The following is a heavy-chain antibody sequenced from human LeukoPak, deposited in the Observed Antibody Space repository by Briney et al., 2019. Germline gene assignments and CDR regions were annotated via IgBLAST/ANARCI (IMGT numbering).Heavy chain of an antibody. D-gene: IGHD3-10*01. V-gene: IGHV1-2*02. CDR3: ALIGDHAWFDP. CDR1: GYTFSGYY. Sequence: ASVKVSCKASGYTFSGYYIFWVRRAPGQGLEWMGWINPNSGGTNYAQEFRGRLTMTRDTSITTAYMELSTLRSDDTAVYYCALIGDHAWFDPWGQGTLVTVSS. J-gene: IGHJ5*02. CDR2: INPNSGGT.